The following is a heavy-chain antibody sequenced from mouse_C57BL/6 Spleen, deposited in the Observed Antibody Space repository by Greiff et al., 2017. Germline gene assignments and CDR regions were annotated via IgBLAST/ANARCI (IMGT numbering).Heavy chain of an antibody. CDR1: GFTFSNYW. J-gene: IGHJ1*03. CDR2: IRLKSDNYAT. Sequence: EVKLQESGGGLVQPGGSMKLSCVASGFTFSNYWMNWVRQSPETGLEWVAQIRLKSDNYATHYAESVKGRFTISRDDYKSSVYLQMNNLRAEDPGIYYCTSTVVGDWYVDVGCTGTTVTVSS. D-gene: IGHD1-1*01. V-gene: IGHV6-3*01. CDR3: TSTVVGDWYVDV.